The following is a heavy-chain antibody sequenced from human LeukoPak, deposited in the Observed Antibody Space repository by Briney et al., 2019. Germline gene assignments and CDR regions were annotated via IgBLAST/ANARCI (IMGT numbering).Heavy chain of an antibody. D-gene: IGHD3-3*01. CDR2: INHSGST. CDR3: ARGGITIFGVVIIPPSAYGMDV. J-gene: IGHJ6*02. Sequence: SETLSLTCAVYGGSFSGYYWSWIRQPPGKGLEWIGEINHSGSTNYNPSLKSRVTISVDTSKNQFSLKLSSVTAADTAVYYCARGGITIFGVVIIPPSAYGMDVWGQGTTVTVSS. V-gene: IGHV4-34*01. CDR1: GGSFSGYY.